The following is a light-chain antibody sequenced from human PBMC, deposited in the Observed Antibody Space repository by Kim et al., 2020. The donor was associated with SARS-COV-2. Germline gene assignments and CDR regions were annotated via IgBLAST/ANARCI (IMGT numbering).Light chain of an antibody. J-gene: IGKJ1*01. Sequence: DIQMTQSPATLSASVGDRVTITCRASQSISSWLAWYQQRPGKAPQLPIYDASSLESGVASRFSGSGSGTEFTLTISSLQPDDFATYYCQQYNSDSKTFGQGTKVEIK. CDR3: QQYNSDSKT. CDR1: QSISSW. V-gene: IGKV1-5*01. CDR2: DAS.